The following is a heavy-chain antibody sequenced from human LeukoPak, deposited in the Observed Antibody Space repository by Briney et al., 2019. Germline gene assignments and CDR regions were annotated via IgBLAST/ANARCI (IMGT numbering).Heavy chain of an antibody. J-gene: IGHJ3*02. V-gene: IGHV3-9*01. D-gene: IGHD3-9*01. CDR1: GFTFDDYA. Sequence: PGRSLRLSCAGSGFTFDDYAMHWVRQPPGKGLEGVSGINWNSGSIGYADSVKGRFTISRDNAKNSLYLQMNSLRAEDTALYYCAKGGDVDILNSHDAFDIWGQGTMVTVSS. CDR2: INWNSGSI. CDR3: AKGGDVDILNSHDAFDI.